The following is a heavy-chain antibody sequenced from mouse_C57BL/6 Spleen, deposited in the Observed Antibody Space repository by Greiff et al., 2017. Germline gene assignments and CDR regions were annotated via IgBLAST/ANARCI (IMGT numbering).Heavy chain of an antibody. V-gene: IGHV5-16*01. CDR3: ARGDGYFDY. CDR1: GFTFSDYY. J-gene: IGHJ2*01. CDR2: INYDGSST. Sequence: DVMLLESEGGLVQPGSSMKLSCTASGFTFSDYYMAWVRQVPEKGLEWVANINYDGSSTYYLDSLKSRFIISRDNAKIILYLQMSSLKSEDTATYYCARGDGYFDYWGQGTTLTVSS. D-gene: IGHD2-3*01.